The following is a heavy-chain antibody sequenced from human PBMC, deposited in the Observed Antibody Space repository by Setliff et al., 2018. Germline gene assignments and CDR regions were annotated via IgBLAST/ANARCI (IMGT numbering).Heavy chain of an antibody. Sequence: GESLKISCKGSGYSFSNTWIGWVRQMPGKGLEWMGLIYPGDSDTRYSLSFQGQVTISADKSITTAYLQWSSLKASDTAIYYCARIGVAGGYYFDYWGQGTLVTVSS. CDR1: GYSFSNTW. CDR3: ARIGVAGGYYFDY. V-gene: IGHV5-51*01. D-gene: IGHD3-10*01. J-gene: IGHJ4*02. CDR2: IYPGDSDT.